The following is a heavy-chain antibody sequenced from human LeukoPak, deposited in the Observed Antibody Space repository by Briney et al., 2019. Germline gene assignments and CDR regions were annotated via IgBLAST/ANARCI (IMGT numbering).Heavy chain of an antibody. CDR3: ASELRYFDWLLYKDYYYYYMDV. V-gene: IGHV4-39*01. J-gene: IGHJ6*03. CDR1: GGSISSSSYY. CDR2: IYYSGST. D-gene: IGHD3-9*01. Sequence: SETLSLTCTVSGGSISSSSYYWGWLRQPPGKGLEWIGSIYYSGSTYYNPSLKSRVTISVDTSKNQFSLKLSSVTAADTAVYYCASELRYFDWLLYKDYYYYYMDVWGKGTTVTISS.